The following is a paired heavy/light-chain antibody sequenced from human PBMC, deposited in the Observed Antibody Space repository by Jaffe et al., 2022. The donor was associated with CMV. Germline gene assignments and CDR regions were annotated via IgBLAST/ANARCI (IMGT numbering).Light chain of an antibody. CDR1: QSLSSSY. Sequence: EIVLTQSPGTLSLSPGERATLSCRASQSLSSSYLAWYQQKPGQAPRLLIFGASGRATGIPDRFSGSGSGTDFTLTISRLEPEDFAVYYCQQYGRSPLTFGGGTKVEIK. CDR3: QQYGRSPLT. CDR2: GAS. J-gene: IGKJ4*01. V-gene: IGKV3-20*01.
Heavy chain of an antibody. Sequence: QVQLVQSGAEVKKPGASVKVSCKASGYTFTTYYMHWVRQAPGQGLQWMGIINPSGGSTNYAQKFQGRVTMTRDTSTSTVYMELSSLRSEDTAVYYCARATDYFDSSDYPNDAFDIWGQGTMVTVSS. CDR1: GYTFTTYY. CDR3: ARATDYFDSSDYPNDAFDI. D-gene: IGHD3-22*01. V-gene: IGHV1-46*01. CDR2: INPSGGST. J-gene: IGHJ3*02.